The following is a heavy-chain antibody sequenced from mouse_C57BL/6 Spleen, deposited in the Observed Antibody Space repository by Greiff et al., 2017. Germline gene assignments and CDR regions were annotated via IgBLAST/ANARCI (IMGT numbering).Heavy chain of an antibody. CDR3: ARRLRGDFDY. J-gene: IGHJ2*01. V-gene: IGHV1-69*01. CDR1: GYTFTSYW. D-gene: IGHD2-4*01. Sequence: LQQPGAELVMPGASVKLSCKASGYTFTSYWMHWVKQRPGQGLEWIGEIDPSDSYTNYNQKFKGKSTLTVDKSSSTAYMQLSSLTSEDSAVYYCARRLRGDFDYWGQGTTLTVSS. CDR2: IDPSDSYT.